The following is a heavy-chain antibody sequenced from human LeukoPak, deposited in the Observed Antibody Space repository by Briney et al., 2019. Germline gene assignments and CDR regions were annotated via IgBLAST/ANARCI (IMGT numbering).Heavy chain of an antibody. J-gene: IGHJ4*02. CDR2: ISSSGRTM. V-gene: IGHV3-48*03. CDR1: GFTFSSYE. Sequence: GGSLRLSCAASGFTFSSYEMNWVRQAPGKGLEWVSHISSSGRTMYYADSVKGRFTISRDNAKNSLYLQMNSLRAEDTALYYCARGGYSSSWFWVYWGQGTLVTVSS. D-gene: IGHD6-13*01. CDR3: ARGGYSSSWFWVY.